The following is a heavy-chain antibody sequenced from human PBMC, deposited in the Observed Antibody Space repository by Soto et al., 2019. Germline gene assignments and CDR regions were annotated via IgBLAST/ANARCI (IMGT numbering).Heavy chain of an antibody. CDR1: GFTLSSYA. CDR3: ARGYDFWNGYYQAD. Sequence: QVQLVESGGGVVQPGRSLRLSCAASGFTLSSYAMHWVRQAPGKGLEWVAVISYDGSNKYYADSVKGRFTISRDNSKNTLYLQMNSLRAEDTAVYYCARGYDFWNGYYQADWGQGTLVTVSS. D-gene: IGHD3-3*01. CDR2: ISYDGSNK. J-gene: IGHJ4*02. V-gene: IGHV3-30-3*01.